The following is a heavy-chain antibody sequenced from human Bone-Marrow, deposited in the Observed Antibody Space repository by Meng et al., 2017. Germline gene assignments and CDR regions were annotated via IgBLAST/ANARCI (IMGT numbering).Heavy chain of an antibody. V-gene: IGHV3-74*01. CDR2: INTDGSST. J-gene: IGHJ4*02. CDR1: GFTFSSYW. CDR3: ARFTPFDY. Sequence: VESGGALVQPGGSLRLSCTAAGFTFSSYWMHWVRQAPGKGPVWVSRINTDGSSTDYADSVQGRFTISRDNAKNTLYLQMNSLRAEDTAMYYCARFTPFDYWGQGTLVTVSS.